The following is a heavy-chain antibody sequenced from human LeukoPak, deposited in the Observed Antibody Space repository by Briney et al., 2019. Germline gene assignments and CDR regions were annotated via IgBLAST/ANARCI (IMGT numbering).Heavy chain of an antibody. J-gene: IGHJ4*02. CDR2: IYSGGST. V-gene: IGHV3-66*01. D-gene: IGHD3-9*01. CDR1: GFTVSNNY. Sequence: GGSLRLSCKASGFTVSNNYMTWVRQAPGKGLEWVSVIYSGGSTYYADSLKGRFTISRDNSKNTLYLQMNSLRAEDTAVYYCARGATYYDTLTGYQYYFDHWGRGILVTVSS. CDR3: ARGATYYDTLTGYQYYFDH.